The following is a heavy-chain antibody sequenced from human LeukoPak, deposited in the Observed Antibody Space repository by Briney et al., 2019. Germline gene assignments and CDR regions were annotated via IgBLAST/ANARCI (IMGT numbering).Heavy chain of an antibody. V-gene: IGHV1-24*01. CDR1: GYTLTELS. J-gene: IGHJ1*01. CDR2: FDPEDGET. D-gene: IGHD4-17*01. Sequence: GASVKVSCKVSGYTLTELSMHWVRQAPGKGLEWMGGFDPEDGETIYAQKFQGRVTMTEDTSTDTAYMELSSLRSEDTAVYYCATATTVTTTEYFQHWGQGTLVTVSS. CDR3: ATATTVTTTEYFQH.